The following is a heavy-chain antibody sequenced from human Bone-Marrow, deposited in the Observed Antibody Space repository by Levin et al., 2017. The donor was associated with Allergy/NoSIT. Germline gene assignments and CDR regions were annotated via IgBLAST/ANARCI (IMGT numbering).Heavy chain of an antibody. CDR1: GFTFSSYG. V-gene: IGHV3-30*18. Sequence: GESLKISCAASGFTFSSYGMHWVRQAPGKGLEWVAVISYDGSNKYYADSVKGRFTISRDNSKNTLYLQMNSLRAEDTAVYYCAQRGRAHSYYDILTGPGGYWGQGTLVTVSS. D-gene: IGHD3-9*01. CDR2: ISYDGSNK. CDR3: AQRGRAHSYYDILTGPGGY. J-gene: IGHJ4*02.